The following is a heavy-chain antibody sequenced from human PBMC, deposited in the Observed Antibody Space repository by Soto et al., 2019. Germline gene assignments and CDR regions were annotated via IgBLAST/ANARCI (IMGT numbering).Heavy chain of an antibody. CDR2: IYTDDST. J-gene: IGHJ4*02. D-gene: IGHD6-13*01. Sequence: PGGSLRLSCAASGFTVSSNYMSWVRQAPGKGLEWLSVIYTDDSTYYADSVKGRFTISRHNSKNTLYLQMNSLRAEDTAVYYCARRGPGTYFAYWGQETLVTDSS. V-gene: IGHV3-53*04. CDR3: ARRGPGTYFAY. CDR1: GFTVSSNY.